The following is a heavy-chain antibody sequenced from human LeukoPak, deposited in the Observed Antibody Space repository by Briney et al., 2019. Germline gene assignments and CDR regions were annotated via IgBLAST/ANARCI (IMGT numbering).Heavy chain of an antibody. CDR1: GYTFTSYA. D-gene: IGHD3-22*01. V-gene: IGHV1-3*01. CDR2: INAGNGNT. J-gene: IGHJ4*02. CDR3: ARYKWGYYDSSGYTFDY. Sequence: ASVKVSCKDSGYTFTSYAMHWVRQAPGQRLEWMGWINAGNGNTEYSQKFQGRVTITRDTSASTAYMELSSLRSEDTAVYYCARYKWGYYDSSGYTFDYWGQGTLVTVSS.